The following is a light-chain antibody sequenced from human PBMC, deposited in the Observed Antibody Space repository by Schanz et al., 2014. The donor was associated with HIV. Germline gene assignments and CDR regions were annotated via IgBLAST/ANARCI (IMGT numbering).Light chain of an antibody. CDR2: ATS. V-gene: IGKV3-20*01. J-gene: IGKJ1*01. CDR1: QRLSSSY. CDR3: QQYGSSLWT. Sequence: EIVLTQSPGSLSLSPGGRATLSCGASQRLSSSYLAWYQQKRDQPPMLVIYATSTRAAGIPDRFSGTGSGTDFTLDSSRLEPEDFAVYYCQQYGSSLWTFGQGTKVEVK.